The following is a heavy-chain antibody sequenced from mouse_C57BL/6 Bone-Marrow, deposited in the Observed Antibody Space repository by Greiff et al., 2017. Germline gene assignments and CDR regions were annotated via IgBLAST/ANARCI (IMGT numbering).Heavy chain of an antibody. D-gene: IGHD4-1*01. CDR3: VRQGRILGRMDY. Sequence: EVKLQESGGGLVQPKGSLKLSCAASGFSFNTYAMNWVRQAPGKGLEWVARIRSKSNNYATYYADSVKDRFTISRDDSESMLYLQMNNLKTEDTAMYYCVRQGRILGRMDYWGQGTSVTVSS. CDR2: IRSKSNNYAT. V-gene: IGHV10-1*01. CDR1: GFSFNTYA. J-gene: IGHJ4*01.